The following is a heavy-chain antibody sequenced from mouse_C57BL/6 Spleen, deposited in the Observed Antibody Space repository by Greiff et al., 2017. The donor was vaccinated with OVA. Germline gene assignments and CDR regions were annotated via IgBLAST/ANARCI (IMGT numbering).Heavy chain of an antibody. V-gene: IGHV1-72*01. CDR2: IDPNSGGT. Sequence: VQLQQPGAELVKPGASVKLSCKASGYTFTSYWMHWVKQRPGRGLEWIGRIDPNSGGTKYNEKFKSKATLTVDKPSSTAYMQLSSLTSEDSAVYYCASGPREAMGPGDAMDYWGHGTSVTVSS. J-gene: IGHJ4*01. CDR3: ASGPREAMGPGDAMDY. CDR1: GYTFTSYW. D-gene: IGHD3-3*01.